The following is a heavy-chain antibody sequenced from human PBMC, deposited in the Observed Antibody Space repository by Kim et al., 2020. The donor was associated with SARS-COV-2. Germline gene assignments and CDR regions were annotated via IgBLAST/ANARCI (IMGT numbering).Heavy chain of an antibody. V-gene: IGHV4-61*02. CDR3: AREGFGYDSSGYSYYYYYYGMDI. CDR2: IYTSGST. Sequence: SETLSLTCTVSGGSISSGSYYWSWIRQPAGKGLEWIGRIYTSGSTNYNPSLKSRVTISVDTSKNQFSLKLSSVTAADTAVYYCAREGFGYDSSGYSYYYYYYGMDIWGQGTTVTVSS. CDR1: GGSISSGSYY. D-gene: IGHD3-22*01. J-gene: IGHJ6*02.